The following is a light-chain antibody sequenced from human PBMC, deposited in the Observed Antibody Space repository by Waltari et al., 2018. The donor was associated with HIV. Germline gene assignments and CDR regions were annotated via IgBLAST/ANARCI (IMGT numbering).Light chain of an antibody. CDR2: EDN. Sequence: NFMLTQPHSVSESPGKPVTISCTRSSGTIPRNYVQCYPQRPGSSPTTVIYEDNQRPSGVPDRFSGSIDSSSNSASLTISGLKTEDEADYYCQSYDSSNHWVFGGGTKLTVL. V-gene: IGLV6-57*01. J-gene: IGLJ3*02. CDR1: SGTIPRNY. CDR3: QSYDSSNHWV.